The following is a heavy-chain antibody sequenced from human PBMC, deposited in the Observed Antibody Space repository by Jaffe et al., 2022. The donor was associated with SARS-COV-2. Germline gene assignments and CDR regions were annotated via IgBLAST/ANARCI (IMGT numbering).Heavy chain of an antibody. CDR1: GGSISSSSYY. CDR3: ARWVEGGIAVAGTGFDY. J-gene: IGHJ4*02. D-gene: IGHD6-19*01. CDR2: IYYSGST. V-gene: IGHV4-39*01. Sequence: QLQLQESGPGLVKPSETLSLTCTVSGGSISSSSYYWGWIRQPPGKGLEWIGSIYYSGSTYYNPSLKSRVTISVDTSKNQFSLKLSSVTAADTAVYYCARWVEGGIAVAGTGFDYWGQGTLVTVSS.